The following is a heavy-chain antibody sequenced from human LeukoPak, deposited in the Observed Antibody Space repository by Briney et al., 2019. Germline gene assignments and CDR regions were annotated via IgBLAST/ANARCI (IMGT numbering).Heavy chain of an antibody. D-gene: IGHD2-21*01. CDR3: AREGLAYCGGDCYPPWYFDL. V-gene: IGHV4-4*02. CDR2: IYYSGST. Sequence: SETLSLTCAVSGGSISSSNWWRWVRQPPGEGLEWIGYIYYSGSTNYNPSLKSRVTISVDTSKNQFSLKLSSVTAADTAVYYCAREGLAYCGGDCYPPWYFDLWGRGTLVTVSS. CDR1: GGSISSSNW. J-gene: IGHJ2*01.